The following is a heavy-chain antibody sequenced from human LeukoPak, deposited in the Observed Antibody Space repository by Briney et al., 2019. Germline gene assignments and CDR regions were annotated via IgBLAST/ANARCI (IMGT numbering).Heavy chain of an antibody. J-gene: IGHJ4*02. D-gene: IGHD3-10*02. CDR1: GFTFSSYA. V-gene: IGHV3-15*01. CDR3: TTAYVSVDWSNDY. CDR2: IKSKTDGGTT. Sequence: GGSLRLSCAASGFTFSSYAMSWVRQAPGKGLEWVGRIKSKTDGGTTDYAAPVKGRFTISRDDSKNTLYLQMNSLKTEDTAVYYCTTAYVSVDWSNDYWGQGTLVTVSS.